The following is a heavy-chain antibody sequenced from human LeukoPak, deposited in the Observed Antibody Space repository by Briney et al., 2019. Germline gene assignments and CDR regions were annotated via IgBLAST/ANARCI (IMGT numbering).Heavy chain of an antibody. Sequence: PGGSLRLSCAASGFSFSNYCMRWVRQAPGKWLGWVSRINTDGSITDYAESLKGRFTISRENTKNTLYLQMNGLRAEDTAVYYCARDMDGYRSGNGAWGQGTLVTVSS. V-gene: IGHV3-74*01. D-gene: IGHD5-12*01. CDR3: ARDMDGYRSGNGA. J-gene: IGHJ5*02. CDR2: INTDGSIT. CDR1: GFSFSNYC.